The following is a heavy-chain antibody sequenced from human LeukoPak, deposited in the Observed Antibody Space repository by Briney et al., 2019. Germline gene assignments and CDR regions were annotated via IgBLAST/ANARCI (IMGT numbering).Heavy chain of an antibody. CDR1: GFSLSTSGMC. J-gene: IGHJ4*02. CDR2: IDWDDGK. Sequence: SGPALVKPTQTLTLTCTFSGFSLSTSGMCVSWIRQPPGKALEWLARIDWDDGKYYSTSLKTRLTITKDTSKNQVVLTMTNMDPVDTATYYCAHSLNARPETQSFDYWGQGTLVTVSS. V-gene: IGHV2-70*12. CDR3: AHSLNARPETQSFDY. D-gene: IGHD6-6*01.